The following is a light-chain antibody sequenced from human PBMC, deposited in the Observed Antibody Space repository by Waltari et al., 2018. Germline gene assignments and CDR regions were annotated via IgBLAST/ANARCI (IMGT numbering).Light chain of an antibody. CDR1: RTDIGVYNY. CDR2: EVS. V-gene: IGLV2-8*01. CDR3: ASFAGSNTL. J-gene: IGLJ2*01. Sequence: QSALTQPPSAPGSPGQSVTISCTATRTDIGVYNYVSWYQRHPGKAPKPLIYEVSERPSGVPDRFSGSKSGITASLTVFGLQTEDEADYYCASFAGSNTLFGGGTKLTVL.